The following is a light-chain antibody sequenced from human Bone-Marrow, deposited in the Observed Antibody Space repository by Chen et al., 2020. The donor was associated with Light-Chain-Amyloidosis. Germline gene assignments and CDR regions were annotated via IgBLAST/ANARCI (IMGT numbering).Light chain of an antibody. CDR1: NIGSTS. CDR3: QVWDRSSDRPV. J-gene: IGLJ3*02. V-gene: IGLV3-21*02. Sequence: SYVLTQPSSVSVAPGQTATLACGGNNIGSTSVHGDQQTPGQAPLLVVYDDSDRPSGIPELLYGSNSGNTATLTISRVEAGDEADYYCQVWDRSSDRPVFGGGTKLTVL. CDR2: DDS.